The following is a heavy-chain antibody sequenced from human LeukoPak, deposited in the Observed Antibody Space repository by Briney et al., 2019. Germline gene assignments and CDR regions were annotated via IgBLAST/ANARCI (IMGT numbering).Heavy chain of an antibody. CDR2: INHSGST. D-gene: IGHD3-10*01. J-gene: IGHJ6*02. CDR3: ASRRVSLKYLSALYYYYYGMDV. V-gene: IGHV4-34*01. Sequence: PSEALSLTCAVYGGSFSGYYWSWIRQPPGKGLEWIGEINHSGSTNYNPSLKSRVTISVDTSKNQFSLKLSSVTAADTAVYYCASRRVSLKYLSALYYYYYGMDVWGRGTTVTVSS. CDR1: GGSFSGYY.